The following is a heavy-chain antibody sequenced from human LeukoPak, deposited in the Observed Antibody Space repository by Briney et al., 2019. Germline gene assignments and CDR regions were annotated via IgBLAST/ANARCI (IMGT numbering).Heavy chain of an antibody. CDR2: MNPNSGNT. D-gene: IGHD2-15*01. V-gene: IGHV1-8*01. CDR3: ARGRYCSGGSCYPENWFDP. CDR1: GYTFTSYD. Sequence: ASVKVSCKASGYTFTSYDINWVRQAPGQGLEWMGWMNPNSGNTDYAQKFQGRVTMTRNTSISTAYMELGSLRSEDTAVYYCARGRYCSGGSCYPENWFDPWGQGTLVTVSS. J-gene: IGHJ5*02.